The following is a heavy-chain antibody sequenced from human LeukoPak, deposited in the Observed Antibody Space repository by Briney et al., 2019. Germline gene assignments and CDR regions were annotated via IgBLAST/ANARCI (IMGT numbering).Heavy chain of an antibody. J-gene: IGHJ4*02. D-gene: IGHD2-15*01. CDR3: AREGGRYCSGGSCYSSNGWYGGLNY. Sequence: ASVNVSCKASGYTFTSYGISWVRQAPGQGLEWMGWISTYNGHTNYARKVQGRVTMTTDTSTSTAYMELRSLRSDDTAVYYCAREGGRYCSGGSCYSSNGWYGGLNYWGQGTLVTVSS. CDR2: ISTYNGHT. CDR1: GYTFTSYG. V-gene: IGHV1-18*01.